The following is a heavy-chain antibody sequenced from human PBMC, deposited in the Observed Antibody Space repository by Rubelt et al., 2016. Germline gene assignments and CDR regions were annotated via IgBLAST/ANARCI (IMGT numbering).Heavy chain of an antibody. V-gene: IGHV3-30*02. CDR1: GFTFSNYG. D-gene: IGHD1-26*01. CDR3: AKDLGASNYCDY. J-gene: IGHJ4*02. Sequence: QVQLVESGGGVVQPGGSLTLSCAASGFTFSNYGMHWVRQAPGKGLEWVAFIRYDGTDKRYADSVKGRFTISIDNPKNKLNVQMNRLSAEEMAVYYGAKDLGASNYCDYWGQGTQVTVSS. CDR2: IRYDGTDK.